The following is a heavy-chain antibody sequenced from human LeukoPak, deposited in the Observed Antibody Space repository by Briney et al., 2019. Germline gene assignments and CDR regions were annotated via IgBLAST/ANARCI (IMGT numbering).Heavy chain of an antibody. CDR3: ARLGYYDSSGYPDP. Sequence: PSETRSLTCTVSGGSISSYYWSWIRQPPGKGLEWFGYIYNSGSTNYNPSLQSRVTISVDTSKNQFSLKLSSVTAADTAVYYCARLGYYDSSGYPDPWGQGTLVTVSS. CDR1: GGSISSYY. J-gene: IGHJ5*02. CDR2: IYNSGST. D-gene: IGHD3-22*01. V-gene: IGHV4-59*12.